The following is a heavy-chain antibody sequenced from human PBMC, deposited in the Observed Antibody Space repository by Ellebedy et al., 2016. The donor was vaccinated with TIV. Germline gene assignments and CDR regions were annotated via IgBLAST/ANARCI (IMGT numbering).Heavy chain of an antibody. J-gene: IGHJ4*02. Sequence: PGGSLRLSCAASGSTFEDYAMHWVRQVPGKGLEWVSLISGDGDSTYFADSVKGRFTISRDNSKNSLYLQMNSLRTEDTALYYCTKEIPIKGYSSSYQFDQWGQGTRVTVSS. CDR1: GSTFEDYA. V-gene: IGHV3-43*02. CDR3: TKEIPIKGYSSSYQFDQ. CDR2: ISGDGDST. D-gene: IGHD6-13*01.